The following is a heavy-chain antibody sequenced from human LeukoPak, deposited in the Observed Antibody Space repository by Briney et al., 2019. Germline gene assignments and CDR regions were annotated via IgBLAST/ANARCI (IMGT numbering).Heavy chain of an antibody. CDR1: GYTFTGYY. D-gene: IGHD6-19*01. CDR2: INPNSGGT. CDR3: ARGGIAVVRYFDY. V-gene: IGHV1-2*02. Sequence: GASVKVSCKASGYTFTGYYMHWVRQAPGQGLEWMGWINPNSGGTDYAQKFQGRVTMTRDASISTAYMELSRLRSDDTAVYYCARGGIAVVRYFDYWGQGTLVTVSS. J-gene: IGHJ4*02.